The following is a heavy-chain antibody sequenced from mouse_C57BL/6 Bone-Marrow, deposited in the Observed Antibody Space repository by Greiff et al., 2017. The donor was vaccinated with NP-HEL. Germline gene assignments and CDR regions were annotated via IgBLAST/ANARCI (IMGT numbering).Heavy chain of an antibody. CDR1: GYTFTSYW. D-gene: IGHD1-1*01. V-gene: IGHV1-64*01. CDR2: IHPNSGST. J-gene: IGHJ2*01. CDR3: ARTTVVEGYFDY. Sequence: QVQLQQPGAELVKPGASVKLSCKASGYTFTSYWMHWVKQRPGQGLEWIGMIHPNSGSTNYNEKFKSKATLTVDKSSSTAYMQLSSLTSEDSAVYYCARTTVVEGYFDYWGQGTTLTVSS.